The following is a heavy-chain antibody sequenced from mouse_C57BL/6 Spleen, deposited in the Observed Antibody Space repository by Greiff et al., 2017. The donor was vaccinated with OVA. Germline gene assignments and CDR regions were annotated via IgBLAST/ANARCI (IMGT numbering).Heavy chain of an antibody. Sequence: QVQLQQPGAELVKPGASVKLSCKASGYTFTSYWMQWVKQRPGQGLEWIGEIDPSDSYTNYNQKFKGKATLTVDTSSSTAYMQLSSLTSEDSAVYCCARSRAGHWYFDVWGTGTTVTVSS. CDR2: IDPSDSYT. V-gene: IGHV1-50*01. CDR3: ARSRAGHWYFDV. D-gene: IGHD3-2*02. J-gene: IGHJ1*03. CDR1: GYTFTSYW.